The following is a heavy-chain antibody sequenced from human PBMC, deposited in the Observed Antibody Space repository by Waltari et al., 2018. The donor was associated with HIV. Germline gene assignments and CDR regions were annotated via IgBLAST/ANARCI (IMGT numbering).Heavy chain of an antibody. Sequence: QITLKESGPTLVKPTQTLTLTCTFSGFSLSTNAVGVGWIRQPPGQALEWLALIYWDEDKRYSPSLKSRLTITKDTSKNQVVLTMTNMDPVDTATYYCALRLGIVGVPYYFDYWGQGTLVTVSS. V-gene: IGHV2-5*02. J-gene: IGHJ4*02. CDR1: GFSLSTNAVG. D-gene: IGHD1-26*01. CDR3: ALRLGIVGVPYYFDY. CDR2: IYWDEDK.